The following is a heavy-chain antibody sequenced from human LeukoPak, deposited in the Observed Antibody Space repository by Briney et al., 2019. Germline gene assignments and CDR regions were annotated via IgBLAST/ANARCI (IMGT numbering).Heavy chain of an antibody. V-gene: IGHV4-34*01. CDR3: ARGVVIAPQTFDY. J-gene: IGHJ4*02. CDR1: GGSFSGYY. Sequence: PSETLSLTCAVYGGSFSGYYWSWIRQPPGKGLEWIGEINHSGSTNYNPSLKSRVTISVDTSKNQFSLKLSSVTAADTAVYYCARGVVIAPQTFDYWGQGTLVTVSS. CDR2: INHSGST. D-gene: IGHD2-21*01.